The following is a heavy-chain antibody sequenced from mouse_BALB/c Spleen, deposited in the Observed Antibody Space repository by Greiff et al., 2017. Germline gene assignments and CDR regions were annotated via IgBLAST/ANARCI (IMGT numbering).Heavy chain of an antibody. V-gene: IGHV5-17*02. J-gene: IGHJ3*01. Sequence: EVKLVESGGGLVQPGGSRKLSCAASGFTFSSFGMHWVRQAPEKGLEWVAYISSGSSTIYYADTVKGRFTISRDNPKNTLFLQMTSLRSEDTAMYYCASSGGPTMITSFAYWGQGTLVTVSA. CDR2: ISSGSSTI. CDR1: GFTFSSFG. D-gene: IGHD2-4*01. CDR3: ASSGGPTMITSFAY.